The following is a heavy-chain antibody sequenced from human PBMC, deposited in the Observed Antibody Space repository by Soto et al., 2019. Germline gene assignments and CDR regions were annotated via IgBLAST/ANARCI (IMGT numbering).Heavy chain of an antibody. CDR1: GGSISSSSYY. CDR3: ASTYYDFWSGYDSGMDV. V-gene: IGHV4-39*01. CDR2: IYYSGST. Sequence: KPSETLSLTCTVSGGSISSSSYYWGWIRQPPGKGLEWIGSIYYSGSTYYNPSLKSRVTISVDTSKNQFSLKLSSVTAADTAVYYCASTYYDFWSGYDSGMDVWGQGTTVT. D-gene: IGHD3-3*01. J-gene: IGHJ6*01.